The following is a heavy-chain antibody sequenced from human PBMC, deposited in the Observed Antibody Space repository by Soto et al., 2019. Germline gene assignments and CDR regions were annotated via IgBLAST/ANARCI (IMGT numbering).Heavy chain of an antibody. CDR1: GGTFSSYA. J-gene: IGHJ4*02. CDR2: IIPIFGTT. CDR3: ARGAGSGYFYEYY. D-gene: IGHD3-22*01. V-gene: IGHV1-69*05. Sequence: QVQLVQSGAEVKKPGSSVKVSCKASGGTFSSYAISWVRQAPGQGLEWMGGIIPIFGTTNYAQRFQGRVTITPDEFTSTAYMELSSLISEDTAVYYCARGAGSGYFYEYYWGQGTLVTVSS.